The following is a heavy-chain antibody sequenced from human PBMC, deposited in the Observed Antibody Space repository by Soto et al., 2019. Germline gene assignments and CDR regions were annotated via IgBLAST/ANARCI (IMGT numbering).Heavy chain of an antibody. J-gene: IGHJ4*02. CDR1: GFKFEYYA. CDR2: ITWNSGSV. CDR3: AKASTRTMVRGVVKDY. D-gene: IGHD3-10*01. Sequence: GGPLRLSCAVSGFKFEYYAMHWVRQVPGEGPEWVSGITWNSGSVAYADSVKGRFTISRDNAKNSLFLQMNSVRAEDTALYYCAKASTRTMVRGVVKDYWGQGTLVTVSS. V-gene: IGHV3-9*01.